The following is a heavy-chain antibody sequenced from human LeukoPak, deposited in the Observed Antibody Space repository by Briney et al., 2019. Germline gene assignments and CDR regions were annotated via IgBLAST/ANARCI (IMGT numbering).Heavy chain of an antibody. J-gene: IGHJ3*02. CDR1: GFTFNDYT. D-gene: IGHD5-18*01. Sequence: GGSLKLSCAASGFTFNDYTMHWVRQASGRGLEWVGRIRGKANNYATAYAASVKGRFTISRDDSKNTAYLQMNSLKTEDTAVYYCTSVNTVIVKALDIWGQGTMVTVSS. V-gene: IGHV3-73*01. CDR2: IRGKANNYAT. CDR3: TSVNTVIVKALDI.